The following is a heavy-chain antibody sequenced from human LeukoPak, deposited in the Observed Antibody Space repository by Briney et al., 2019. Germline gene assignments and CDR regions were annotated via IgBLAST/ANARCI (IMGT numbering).Heavy chain of an antibody. D-gene: IGHD5-24*01. CDR2: IYYSGST. V-gene: IGHV4-39*07. CDR3: ARDPGVGEMATIWGYYYGMDV. CDR1: GGSISSSSYY. Sequence: PSETLSLTSTVSGGSISSSSYYWGWIRQPPGKGLEWIGSIYYSGSTYYNPSLKSRVTISVDTSKNQFSLKLSSVTAADTAVYYCARDPGVGEMATIWGYYYGMDVWGQGTTVTVSS. J-gene: IGHJ6*02.